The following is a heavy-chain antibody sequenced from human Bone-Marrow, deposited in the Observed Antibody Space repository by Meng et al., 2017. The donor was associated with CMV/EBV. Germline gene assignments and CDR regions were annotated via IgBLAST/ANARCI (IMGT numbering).Heavy chain of an antibody. CDR3: ASWYSTAWVFDY. J-gene: IGHJ4*02. V-gene: IGHV1-18*04. Sequence: ASVKVSCKASGYTFTGYYMHWVRQAPGQGLEWMGWISAYNGNTNYAQKLQDRVTMTTDTSTSTAYMELRSLRSDDTAVYYCASWYSTAWVFDYWGQGTLVTVSS. CDR2: ISAYNGNT. CDR1: GYTFTGYY. D-gene: IGHD6-13*01.